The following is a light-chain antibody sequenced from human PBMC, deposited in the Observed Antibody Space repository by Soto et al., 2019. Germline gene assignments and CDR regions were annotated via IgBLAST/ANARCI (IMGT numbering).Light chain of an antibody. CDR1: QSVSSTY. CDR2: SAS. J-gene: IGKJ1*01. Sequence: EIVLTQSPGTLSLSPGERATLSCRASQSVSSTYFSWYQQRPGQAPRLLIYSASTRAAGIPDRFSGSGSGTDFTLTISRLEPEDFAVYYCQQYGNSRTWPFGQGTKVDIK. CDR3: QQYGNSRTWP. V-gene: IGKV3-20*01.